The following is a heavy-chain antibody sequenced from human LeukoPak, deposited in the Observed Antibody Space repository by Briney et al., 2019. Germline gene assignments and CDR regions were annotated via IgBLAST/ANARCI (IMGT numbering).Heavy chain of an antibody. V-gene: IGHV4-31*03. CDR1: GGSISSGGYY. CDR3: ARRSYYDSSAHFDY. D-gene: IGHD3-22*01. CDR2: IYYSGST. Sequence: PSETLSLTCTVSGGSISSGGYYWSWIRQHPGKGLEWIGYIYYSGSTYYNPSLKSRVTISVDTSKNQFSLKLSSVTAADTAVYYCARRSYYDSSAHFDYWGQGTLVTVSS. J-gene: IGHJ4*02.